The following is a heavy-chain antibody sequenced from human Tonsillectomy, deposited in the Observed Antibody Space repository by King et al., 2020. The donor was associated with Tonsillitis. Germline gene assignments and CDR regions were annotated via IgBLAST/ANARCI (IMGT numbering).Heavy chain of an antibody. V-gene: IGHV4-59*01. J-gene: IGHJ2*01. D-gene: IGHD6-25*01. CDR2: IYYNGNT. CDR1: GGSISSYY. Sequence: VQLQESGPGLVKPSETLSLTCTVSGGSISSYYWSWIRQPPGKGLEWIGYIYYNGNTNYNPSLKSRVTISVDTSKNQFSLKLSSVTAADTAVYFCARDFEKGVSSGSFNWYFDVWGRGTLVIVSS. CDR3: ARDFEKGVSSGSFNWYFDV.